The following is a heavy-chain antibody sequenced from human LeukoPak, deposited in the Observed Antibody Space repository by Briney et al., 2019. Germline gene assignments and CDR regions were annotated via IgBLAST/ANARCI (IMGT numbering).Heavy chain of an antibody. CDR2: IYYSGST. Sequence: PSETLSLTCTVSGGSISSSSYYWGWIRQPPGKGLEWIGSIYYSGSTYHNPSLKSRVTISVDTSKNQFSLKVSSVTAADTAVYYCARSYGSGSSAGYWGQGTLVTVSS. CDR1: GGSISSSSYY. D-gene: IGHD3-10*01. CDR3: ARSYGSGSSAGY. V-gene: IGHV4-39*01. J-gene: IGHJ4*02.